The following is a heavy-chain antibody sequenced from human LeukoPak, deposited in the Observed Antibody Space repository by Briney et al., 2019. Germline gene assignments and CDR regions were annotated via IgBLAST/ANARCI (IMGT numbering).Heavy chain of an antibody. D-gene: IGHD6-13*01. Sequence: GGSLRLSCAASGFTFSSYAMSWVRQAPGKGLEWVSAISGSGGSTYYADSVKGRFTISRDNSKNTLYLQMNSLRAEDTAVYYCARDRAAAGRNYYFDYWGQGTLVTVSS. CDR3: ARDRAAAGRNYYFDY. CDR2: ISGSGGST. CDR1: GFTFSSYA. V-gene: IGHV3-23*01. J-gene: IGHJ4*02.